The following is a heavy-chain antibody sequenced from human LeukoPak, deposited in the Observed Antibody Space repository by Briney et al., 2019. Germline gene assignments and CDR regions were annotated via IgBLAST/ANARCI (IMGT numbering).Heavy chain of an antibody. CDR3: ARDSYRLRYLPPGWFDP. CDR2: IYYSGST. V-gene: IGHV4-39*07. Sequence: SETLSLTCTVSGGSISSSSYYWGWIRQPPGKGLEWIGSIYYSGSTYYNPSLKSRVTISVDTSKNQFSLKLSSVTAADTAVYYCARDSYRLRYLPPGWFDPWGQGTLVTVSS. J-gene: IGHJ5*02. D-gene: IGHD3-9*01. CDR1: GGSISSSSYY.